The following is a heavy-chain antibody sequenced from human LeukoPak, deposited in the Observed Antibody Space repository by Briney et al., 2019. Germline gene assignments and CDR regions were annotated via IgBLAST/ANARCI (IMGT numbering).Heavy chain of an antibody. Sequence: GGSLRLSCAASGFTFSSYAMSWVRQVPGKGLEWVSAISGSGGSTYYADSVKGRFTISRDNSKNTLYLQMNSLRAEDTAVYYCAKQRAYATMTHFDYWGQGTLVTVSS. D-gene: IGHD3-22*01. CDR2: ISGSGGST. CDR1: GFTFSSYA. CDR3: AKQRAYATMTHFDY. V-gene: IGHV3-23*01. J-gene: IGHJ4*02.